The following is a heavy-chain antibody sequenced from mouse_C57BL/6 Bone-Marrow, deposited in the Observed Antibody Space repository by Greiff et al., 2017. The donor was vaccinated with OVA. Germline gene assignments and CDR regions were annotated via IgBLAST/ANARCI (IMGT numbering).Heavy chain of an antibody. J-gene: IGHJ1*03. CDR2: IDPSDSYT. V-gene: IGHV1-50*01. CDR1: GYTFTSYW. Sequence: QVQLKQSGAELVKPGASVKLSCKASGYTFTSYWMQWVKQRPGQGLEWIGEIDPSDSYTNYNQKFKGQATLTVDPSSSTAYMQLSSLTSSDSAVSYCARDYWYFDVWGTWTTVTVSS. CDR3: ARDYWYFDV.